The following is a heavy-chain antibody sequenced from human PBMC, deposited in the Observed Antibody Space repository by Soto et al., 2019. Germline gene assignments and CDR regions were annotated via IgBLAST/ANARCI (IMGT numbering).Heavy chain of an antibody. D-gene: IGHD2-15*01. Sequence: PSETLSLTCTVSGGSISSYYWSWIRQPPGKGLEWIGYIYYSGSTNYNPSLKSRVTISVDTSKNQFSLKLSSVTAADTAVYYCARLPPDCSGGSCYYGMDVWGQGTTVTVSS. CDR1: GGSISSYY. CDR3: ARLPPDCSGGSCYYGMDV. V-gene: IGHV4-59*08. CDR2: IYYSGST. J-gene: IGHJ6*02.